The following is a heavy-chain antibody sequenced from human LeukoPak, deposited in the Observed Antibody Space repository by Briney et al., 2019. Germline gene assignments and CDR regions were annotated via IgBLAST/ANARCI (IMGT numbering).Heavy chain of an antibody. Sequence: PSETLSLTCTVSGGSISSGGYYWSWIRQPPGKGLEWIGYIYHSGSTCYNPSLKSRVTISVDRSKNQFSLKLSSVTAADTAVYYCARATAAPPHGPYYFDYWGQGTLVTVSS. CDR2: IYHSGST. J-gene: IGHJ4*02. CDR3: ARATAAPPHGPYYFDY. V-gene: IGHV4-30-2*01. CDR1: GGSISSGGYY. D-gene: IGHD2-21*02.